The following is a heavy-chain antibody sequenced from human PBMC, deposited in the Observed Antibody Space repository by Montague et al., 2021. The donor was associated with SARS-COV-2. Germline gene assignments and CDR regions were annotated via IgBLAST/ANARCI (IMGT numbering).Heavy chain of an antibody. CDR1: GASIRSYY. Sequence: SETLSLTRTVSGASIRSYYWSWIRQPPGRGLEWIGNIYYSGITXXXPSXXXRVTTSIDTSKNQFSLRLSSVTAADTAVYYCARVRLTGTTAPYFDYWGQGTLVTVSS. V-gene: IGHV4-59*01. CDR3: ARVRLTGTTAPYFDY. J-gene: IGHJ4*02. D-gene: IGHD1-1*01. CDR2: IYYSGIT.